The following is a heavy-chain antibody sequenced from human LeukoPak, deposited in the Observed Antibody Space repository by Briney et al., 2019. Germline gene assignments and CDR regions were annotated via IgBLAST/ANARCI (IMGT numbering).Heavy chain of an antibody. V-gene: IGHV4-39*01. CDR3: ARHAISGWYFGY. CDR1: GGSISSSNHY. CDR2: RYYSGST. J-gene: IGHJ4*02. Sequence: PSETLSLTCTVSGGSISSSNHYWSWIRQPPGKGLEWIGSRYYSGSTYDNPSLKSRVTIPVDTSKNQFSLKLSSVTAADTAIYYCARHAISGWYFGYWGQGTLVSV. D-gene: IGHD6-19*01.